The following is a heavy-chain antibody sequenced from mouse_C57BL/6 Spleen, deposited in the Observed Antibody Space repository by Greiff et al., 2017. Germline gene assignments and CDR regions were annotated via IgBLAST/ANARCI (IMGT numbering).Heavy chain of an antibody. J-gene: IGHJ3*01. V-gene: IGHV3-1*01. CDR1: GYSITSGYD. D-gene: IGHD1-1*01. Sequence: ESGPGMVKPSQSLSLTCTVTGYSITSGYDWHWIRHFPGNKLEWMGYISYSGSTNYNPSLKSRISITHDTSKNHFFLKLNSVTTEDTATYYCARGGFTTDPFAYWGQGTLVTVSA. CDR3: ARGGFTTDPFAY. CDR2: ISYSGST.